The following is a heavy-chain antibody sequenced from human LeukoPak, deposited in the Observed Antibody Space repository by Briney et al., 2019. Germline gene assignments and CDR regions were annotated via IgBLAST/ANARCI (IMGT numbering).Heavy chain of an antibody. Sequence: PSETLSLTCTVSGGSVSSSSHYWGWIRQPPGKGLEWIGSIYYSGSTYYNPSLKSRVTISVDTSKNQFSLKLSSVTAADTAVYYCARPSYGGDFDYWGQGTLVTVSS. CDR1: GGSVSSSSHY. CDR3: ARPSYGGDFDY. J-gene: IGHJ4*02. D-gene: IGHD4-23*01. CDR2: IYYSGST. V-gene: IGHV4-39*01.